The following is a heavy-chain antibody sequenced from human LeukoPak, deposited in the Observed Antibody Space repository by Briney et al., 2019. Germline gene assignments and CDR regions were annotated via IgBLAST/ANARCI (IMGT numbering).Heavy chain of an antibody. Sequence: SQTLSLTCTVSGGSISSGGYYWSWIRQPPGKGLEWIGYIYHSGSTYYNPSLKSRVTISVDRSKNQFSLKLSSVTAADTAVYYCARSPPPQTWWFDPWGQGTLVTVSS. CDR3: ARSPPPQTWWFDP. J-gene: IGHJ5*02. CDR2: IYHSGST. V-gene: IGHV4-30-2*01. CDR1: GGSISSGGYY.